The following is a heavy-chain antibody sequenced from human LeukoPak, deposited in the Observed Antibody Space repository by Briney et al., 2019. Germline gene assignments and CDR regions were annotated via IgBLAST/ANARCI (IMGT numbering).Heavy chain of an antibody. CDR2: IRYDGSNK. CDR3: AKDPTGRTIFGVGFDY. D-gene: IGHD3-3*01. J-gene: IGHJ4*02. CDR1: GFTFNSYG. Sequence: PGGSLRLSCAASGFTFNSYGMHWVRQAPGKGLEWVAFIRYDGSNKYYADSVKGRFTISRDNSKNTLYLQMNSLRAEDTAVYYCAKDPTGRTIFGVGFDYWGQGTLVTVSS. V-gene: IGHV3-30*02.